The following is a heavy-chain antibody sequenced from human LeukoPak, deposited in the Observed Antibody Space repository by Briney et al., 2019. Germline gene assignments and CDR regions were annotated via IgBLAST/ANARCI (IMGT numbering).Heavy chain of an antibody. J-gene: IGHJ4*02. V-gene: IGHV3-23*01. CDR2: ISSSGNT. CDR1: GFTFSRSA. D-gene: IGHD6-13*01. Sequence: PGGSLRLSCAASGFTFSRSAMTWVRQTPGKGLDWVSSISSSGNTYYADSGKGRFTISRDNSKNMLYLQMNSLRAEDTAVYYCVKGRISEDGLDFWGQGTLVTVSS. CDR3: VKGRISEDGLDF.